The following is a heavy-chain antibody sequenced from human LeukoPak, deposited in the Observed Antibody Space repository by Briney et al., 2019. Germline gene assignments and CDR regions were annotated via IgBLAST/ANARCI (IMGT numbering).Heavy chain of an antibody. V-gene: IGHV3-48*01. CDR3: ARESPISRYCSGGSCYSYYYYYMDV. Sequence: GGSLRLSCAASGFTFSSYSMSWVRQAPGKGLEWVSYISSSSSTIYYTDSVKGRFTISRDNAKNSLYLQMNSLRAEDTAVYYCARESPISRYCSGGSCYSYYYYYMDVWGKGTTVTVSS. J-gene: IGHJ6*03. D-gene: IGHD2-15*01. CDR2: ISSSSSTI. CDR1: GFTFSSYS.